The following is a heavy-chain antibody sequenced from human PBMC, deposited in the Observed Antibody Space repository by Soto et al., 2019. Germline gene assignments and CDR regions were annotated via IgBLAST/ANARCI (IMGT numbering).Heavy chain of an antibody. Sequence: ASVKVSCKASGYTFTGYYMHWVRQAPGQGLEWMGWINPNSGGTNYAQKFQGRVTMTRDTSISTAYMELSRLRSDDMAVYYCARWAVVVAAGDYWGQGTLVTVSS. J-gene: IGHJ4*02. CDR1: GYTFTGYY. V-gene: IGHV1-2*02. CDR3: ARWAVVVAAGDY. D-gene: IGHD2-15*01. CDR2: INPNSGGT.